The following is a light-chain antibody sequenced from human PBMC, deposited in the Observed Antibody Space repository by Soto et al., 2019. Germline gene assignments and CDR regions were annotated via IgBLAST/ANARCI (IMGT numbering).Light chain of an antibody. CDR2: EVS. CDR1: SSDIGSYNY. J-gene: IGLJ1*01. CDR3: TSYTSRITYV. Sequence: QSALAQPASVSGSPGQSITISCTGTSSDIGSYNYVSWYQQYPGKAPKLIIYEVSNRPSGVSNRFSGSKSGNTASLTISGLQDEEEAAHHCTSYTSRITYVFGTGTKVTVL. V-gene: IGLV2-14*01.